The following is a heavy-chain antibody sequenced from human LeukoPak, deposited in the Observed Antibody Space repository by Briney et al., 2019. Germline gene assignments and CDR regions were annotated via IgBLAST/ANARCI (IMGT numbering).Heavy chain of an antibody. CDR3: ARDFSGYDYNFDY. Sequence: GGSLRLSCAASGFTFSSYAMSWVRQAPGKGLEWVSTISGSGGSTYYADSVKGRFTISRDNTKKSLYLQMNSLRAEDTAVYYCARDFSGYDYNFDYWGQGTLVTVSS. V-gene: IGHV3-23*01. CDR2: ISGSGGST. J-gene: IGHJ4*02. CDR1: GFTFSSYA. D-gene: IGHD5-12*01.